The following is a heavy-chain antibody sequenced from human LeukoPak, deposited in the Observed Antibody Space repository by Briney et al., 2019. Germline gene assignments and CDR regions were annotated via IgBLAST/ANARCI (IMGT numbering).Heavy chain of an antibody. D-gene: IGHD6-13*01. CDR3: ATDRWSSLRGY. J-gene: IGHJ4*02. CDR2: INPSGGST. Sequence: ASVKVSCKASGYTFTSYYMHWVRQAPGQGLEWMGIINPSGGSTSYAQKFQGRVTMTRDTSTSTVYMELSSLRSEDTAVYCCATDRWSSLRGYWGQGTLVTVSS. V-gene: IGHV1-46*01. CDR1: GYTFTSYY.